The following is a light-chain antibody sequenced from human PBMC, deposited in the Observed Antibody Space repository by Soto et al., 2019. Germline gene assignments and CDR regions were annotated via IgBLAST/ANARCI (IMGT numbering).Light chain of an antibody. CDR1: QSVNSN. Sequence: ETVMTQSPSTLSVSPGERATLSCRASQSVNSNLAWYQQKLGQAPRVLIYGASTRATGIPDRFSGSGSGTEFILTISGLEPEDSAVYYCQQRIKWPITFGQGTRLEIK. CDR3: QQRIKWPIT. CDR2: GAS. J-gene: IGKJ5*01. V-gene: IGKV3-15*01.